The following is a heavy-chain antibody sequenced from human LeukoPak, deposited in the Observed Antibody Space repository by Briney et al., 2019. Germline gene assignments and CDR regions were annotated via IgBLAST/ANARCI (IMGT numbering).Heavy chain of an antibody. V-gene: IGHV4-59*01. J-gene: IGHJ4*02. CDR1: GGSISSYY. CDR3: ARDRYYGGNELHFGY. D-gene: IGHD4-23*01. CDR2: IYYSGST. Sequence: PSETLSLTCTVSGGSISSYYWSWIRQPPGKGLEWVGYIYYSGSTNYNPSLKSRVTISVDTSKNQFSLKLSSVTTADTAVYYCARDRYYGGNELHFGYWGQGTLVTVFS.